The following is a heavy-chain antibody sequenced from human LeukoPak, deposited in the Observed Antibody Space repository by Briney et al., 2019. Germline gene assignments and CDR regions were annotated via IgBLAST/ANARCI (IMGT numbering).Heavy chain of an antibody. CDR2: TNHSGST. V-gene: IGHV4-34*01. D-gene: IGHD3-22*01. CDR1: GGSFSGYY. J-gene: IGHJ5*02. Sequence: SETLSLTCAVYGGSFSGYYWSWIRQPPGKGLEWIGETNHSGSTNYNPSLKSRVTISVDTSKNQFSLKLSSVTAADTAVYYCARRSRIYYDSSGYYPWGQGTLVTVSS. CDR3: ARRSRIYYDSSGYYP.